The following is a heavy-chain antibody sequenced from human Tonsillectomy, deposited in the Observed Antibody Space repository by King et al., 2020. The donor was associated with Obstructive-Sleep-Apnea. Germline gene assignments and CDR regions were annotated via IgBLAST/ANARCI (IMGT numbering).Heavy chain of an antibody. CDR1: GVTFSGYW. J-gene: IGHJ4*02. CDR3: ARLLL. V-gene: IGHV3-7*01. CDR2: IKQDGSEK. D-gene: IGHD3-22*01. Sequence: VQLVESGGGLVQPGGSLRLSCAAFGVTFSGYWMSWVRQAPGEGLEWVANIKQDGSEKYYVDSVKGRFTISRDNAKNSLYLQMNSLRAEDTAVYYCARLLLWGQGTLVTVSS.